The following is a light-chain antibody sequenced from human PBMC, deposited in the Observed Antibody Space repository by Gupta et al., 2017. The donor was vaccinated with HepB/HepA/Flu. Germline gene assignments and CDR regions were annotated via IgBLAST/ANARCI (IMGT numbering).Light chain of an antibody. V-gene: IGKV4-1*01. CDR2: GAS. Sequence: DIVMTQSPDSLAVSLGERATINCKSSQSVLYSSNNKNYLAWYQQKPGQPPKLLIYGASTRESGVPDRFSGSGSGTDFTLTISSLQAEDVALYYCKQYYSTPRAFGQGTKVEIK. CDR1: QSVLYSSNNKNY. J-gene: IGKJ1*01. CDR3: KQYYSTPRA.